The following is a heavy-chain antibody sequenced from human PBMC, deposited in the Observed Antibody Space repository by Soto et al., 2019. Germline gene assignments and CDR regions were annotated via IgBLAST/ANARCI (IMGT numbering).Heavy chain of an antibody. CDR3: ARRDRSGFSYWLDT. CDR1: GGSISSGDYY. J-gene: IGHJ5*02. CDR2: IYFSGTT. Sequence: QVQLQESGPGLVKPSQTLSLTCTVSGGSISSGDYYWSWIRQHPGKGLEWIGTIYFSGTTYYNPSLKSRVTISVDTSKSQFSLKVSSVTAADTAVYYCARRDRSGFSYWLDTGGQGTLFTFSS. V-gene: IGHV4-31*03. D-gene: IGHD3-22*01.